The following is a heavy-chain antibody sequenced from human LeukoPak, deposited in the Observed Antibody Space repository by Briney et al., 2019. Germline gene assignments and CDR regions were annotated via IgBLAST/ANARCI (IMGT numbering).Heavy chain of an antibody. J-gene: IGHJ3*01. D-gene: IGHD2-2*01. CDR1: GGSISYYY. Sequence: SETLFLTCTVSGGSISYYYWSWIRQPPGKGLEWIGYIYYSGSTNYNPSLKSRVTISVDTSKNQFSLNLTSVTTADTAVYYCARVSCSSTSCHRRDALDVWGQGTMVTVSS. CDR2: IYYSGST. V-gene: IGHV4-59*01. CDR3: ARVSCSSTSCHRRDALDV.